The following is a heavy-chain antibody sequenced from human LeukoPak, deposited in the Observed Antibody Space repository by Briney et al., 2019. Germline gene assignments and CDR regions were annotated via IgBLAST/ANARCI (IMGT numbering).Heavy chain of an antibody. V-gene: IGHV1-46*01. J-gene: IGHJ3*02. Sequence: GASVKVSCKASGYTFTSYYMHWVPQAPGQGLEWMGIINPSGGSTSYAQKFQGRDTMTRDMSTSTVYMELSSLRSEDTVVYYCARRFVSGWYSWDVFDIWGEGTMVSVSS. CDR3: ARRFVSGWYSWDVFDI. CDR2: INPSGGST. CDR1: GYTFTSYY. D-gene: IGHD6-19*01.